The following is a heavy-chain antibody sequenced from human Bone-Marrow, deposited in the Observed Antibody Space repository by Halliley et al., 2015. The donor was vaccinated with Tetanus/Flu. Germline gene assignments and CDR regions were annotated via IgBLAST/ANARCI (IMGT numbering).Heavy chain of an antibody. Sequence: QLVQSGAEVKKPGSSVKVSCKASGVSFNNYAISWVRQAPGQGLEWMGAIIPIFGTPKYAQKFQDRVTFNADESTTTAYMELTRLRSAAPAVYFCARGTGLGGYCCGGSCSNDAFDLWGQGARFPVSS. V-gene: IGHV1-69*01. J-gene: IGHJ3*01. CDR1: GVSFNNYA. D-gene: IGHD2-15*01. CDR3: ARGTGLGGYCCGGSCSNDAFDL. CDR2: IIPIFGTP.